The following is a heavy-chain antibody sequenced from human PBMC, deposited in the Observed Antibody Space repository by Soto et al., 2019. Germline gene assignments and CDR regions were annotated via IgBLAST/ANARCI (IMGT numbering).Heavy chain of an antibody. CDR2: IWYDGSNK. D-gene: IGHD5-18*01. J-gene: IGHJ3*02. V-gene: IGHV3-33*01. CDR1: GFTFSSYG. CDR3: ARVFTAMAPYDAFDI. Sequence: PGGSLRLSCAASGFTFSSYGMHWVRQAPGKGLEWAAVIWYDGSNKYYADSVKGRFTISRDNSKNTLYLQMNSLRAEDTAVYYCARVFTAMAPYDAFDIWGQGTMVTVSS.